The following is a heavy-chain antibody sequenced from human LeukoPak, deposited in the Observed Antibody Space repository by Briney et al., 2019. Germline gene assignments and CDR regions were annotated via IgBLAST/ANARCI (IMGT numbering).Heavy chain of an antibody. V-gene: IGHV4-30-4*01. J-gene: IGHJ4*02. CDR3: ATSSITMVRGDFNFDY. CDR2: IYYSGST. CDR1: GGSISSGDYY. Sequence: SETLSLTCTVSGGSISSGDYYWSWIRQPPGKGLEWVGYIYYSGSTYYNPSRKSRVTISVDTSKNQFSLKLSSVTAADTAVYYCATSSITMVRGDFNFDYWGQGTLVTVSS. D-gene: IGHD3-10*01.